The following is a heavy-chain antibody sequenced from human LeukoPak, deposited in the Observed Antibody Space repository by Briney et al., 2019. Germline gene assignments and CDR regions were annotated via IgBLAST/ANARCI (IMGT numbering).Heavy chain of an antibody. Sequence: SETLSLTCTVSGYSISTGYYWDWIRQPPGKGLEWIGSIYHSGSTYYNPSLKSRVTISVDTSKNQFSLKLSSVTAADTAVYYCARRANYGSGSPNWFDPWGQGTLVTVSS. CDR1: GYSISTGYY. CDR3: ARRANYGSGSPNWFDP. J-gene: IGHJ5*02. D-gene: IGHD3-10*01. CDR2: IYHSGST. V-gene: IGHV4-38-2*02.